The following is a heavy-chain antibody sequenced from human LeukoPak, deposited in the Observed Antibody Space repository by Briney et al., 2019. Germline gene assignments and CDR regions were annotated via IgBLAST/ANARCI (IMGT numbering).Heavy chain of an antibody. CDR1: GGSIASYY. D-gene: IGHD3-10*01. CDR3: ASPFGL. Sequence: SETLSLTCTVSGGSIASYYWSWIRQFPGKGLEWIGYISYRGSTSYNPSLNSRVSISLDTSKNQLSLKLSSVTAADTAVYYCASPFGLWGQGALVTVSS. V-gene: IGHV4-59*08. J-gene: IGHJ4*02. CDR2: ISYRGST.